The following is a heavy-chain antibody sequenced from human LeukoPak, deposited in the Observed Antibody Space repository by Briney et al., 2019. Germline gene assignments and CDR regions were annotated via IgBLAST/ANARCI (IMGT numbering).Heavy chain of an antibody. Sequence: GGSLRLSCAASGFTFSSYSMNWVRQAPGKGLEWVSYISSSSSTIYYADSVKGRFTISRDNAKNSLYLQMNSLRAEDTAVYYCAREDQLLSHDYWGQGTLVTVSS. J-gene: IGHJ4*02. D-gene: IGHD2-2*01. CDR1: GFTFSSYS. CDR3: AREDQLLSHDY. V-gene: IGHV3-48*01. CDR2: ISSSSSTI.